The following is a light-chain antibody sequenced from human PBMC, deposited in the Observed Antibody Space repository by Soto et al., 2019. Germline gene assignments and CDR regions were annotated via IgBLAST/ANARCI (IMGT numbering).Light chain of an antibody. CDR2: DAS. Sequence: EIVCTQSPATLSLSPGERATLSCRASQSVSSYLAWYQQKPGQAPRLLIYDASNRATGIPARFSGSGSGTDFTLTISSLEPEDFAVYYCQQRSNWLWTFGQGTKVDIK. CDR1: QSVSSY. CDR3: QQRSNWLWT. J-gene: IGKJ1*01. V-gene: IGKV3-11*01.